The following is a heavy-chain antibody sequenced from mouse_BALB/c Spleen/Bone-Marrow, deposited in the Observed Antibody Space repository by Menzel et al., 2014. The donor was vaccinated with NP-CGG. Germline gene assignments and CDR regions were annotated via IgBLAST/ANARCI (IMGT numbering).Heavy chain of an antibody. D-gene: IGHD2-14*01. J-gene: IGHJ1*01. V-gene: IGHV1S56*01. Sequence: QVQLQQSGPELVKPGASVKMSCKASGYTFTSYFIHWVKQRPGQGLEWIGWIYPGDGSTKYNEKFKVKTTLTADKSSSTAYMFLSSLTSEGSAIYFCAYYRYDEYFDVWGAGTTVTVSS. CDR2: IYPGDGST. CDR3: AYYRYDEYFDV. CDR1: GYTFTSYF.